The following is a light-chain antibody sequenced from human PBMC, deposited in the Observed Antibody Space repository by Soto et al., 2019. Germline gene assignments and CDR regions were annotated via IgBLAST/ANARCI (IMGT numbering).Light chain of an antibody. V-gene: IGKV1-5*03. CDR3: QHYNSYSEA. J-gene: IGKJ1*01. CDR2: KAS. Sequence: DIQMTQSPCTLSGSVVDRVTITCRASQSISSYLNWYQQKPGKAPKLLIYKASTLKSGVPSRFSGSGSGTEFTLTISSLQPDDFATYYCQHYNSYSEAFGQGTKVDIK. CDR1: QSISSY.